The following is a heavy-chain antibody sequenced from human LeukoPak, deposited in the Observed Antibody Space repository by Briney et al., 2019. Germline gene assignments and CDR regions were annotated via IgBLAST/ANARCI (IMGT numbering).Heavy chain of an antibody. J-gene: IGHJ2*01. D-gene: IGHD4-17*01. CDR3: EKDAMTTVTTGLYWYFDL. CDR2: IRYDGSNK. CDR1: GFTFSSYA. Sequence: GGSLRLSCAASGFTFSSYAMSWVRQAPGKGLEWVAFIRYDGSNKYYADSVKGRFTISRDNSKNTLYLQMNSLRAEDTAVYYCEKDAMTTVTTGLYWYFDLWGRGTLVTVSS. V-gene: IGHV3-30*02.